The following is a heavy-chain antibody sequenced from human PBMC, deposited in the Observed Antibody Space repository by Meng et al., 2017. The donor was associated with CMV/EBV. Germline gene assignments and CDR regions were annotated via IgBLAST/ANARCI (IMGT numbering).Heavy chain of an antibody. J-gene: IGHJ6*02. Sequence: GESLKISCKGSGYSFTSYWIGWVRQMPGKGLEWMGIIYPGDSDTRYSPSFQGQVTIPADKSISTAYLQWSSLKASDTAMYYCARQYCSSTSCRRLNYYYYYGMDVWGQGTTVTVSS. CDR3: ARQYCSSTSCRRLNYYYYYGMDV. D-gene: IGHD2-2*01. CDR2: IYPGDSDT. V-gene: IGHV5-51*01. CDR1: GYSFTSYW.